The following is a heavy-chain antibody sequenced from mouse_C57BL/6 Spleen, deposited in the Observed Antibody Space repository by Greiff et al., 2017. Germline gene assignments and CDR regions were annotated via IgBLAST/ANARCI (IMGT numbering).Heavy chain of an antibody. Sequence: EVKLQESGPELVKPGASVKISCKASGYSFTGYYMNWVKQSPEKSLEWIGEINPSTGGTTYNQKFKAKATLTVDKSSSTAYMQLKSLTSEDSAVYYCARGTGNYSFAYWGQGTLVTVSA. V-gene: IGHV1-42*01. D-gene: IGHD2-1*01. CDR1: GYSFTGYY. CDR3: ARGTGNYSFAY. J-gene: IGHJ3*01. CDR2: INPSTGGT.